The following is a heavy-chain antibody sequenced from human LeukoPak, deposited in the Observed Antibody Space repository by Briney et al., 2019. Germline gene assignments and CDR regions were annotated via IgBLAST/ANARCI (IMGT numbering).Heavy chain of an antibody. CDR1: GFTFSSYW. CDR3: AKDRVPAAGSLNFYYMDV. D-gene: IGHD6-13*01. V-gene: IGHV3-7*04. Sequence: GGSLRLSCAASGFTFSSYWMSWVRQASGKGLEWVANIKQDGSEKYYADSVKGRFTISRDIGKSTLFLQMNGLRAEDTAVYYCAKDRVPAAGSLNFYYMDVWGKGTTVTISS. J-gene: IGHJ6*03. CDR2: IKQDGSEK.